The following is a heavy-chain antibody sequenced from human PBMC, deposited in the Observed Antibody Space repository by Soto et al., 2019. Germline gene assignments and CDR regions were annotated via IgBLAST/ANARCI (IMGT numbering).Heavy chain of an antibody. J-gene: IGHJ6*02. Sequence: QVQLVQSGPEVKKPGASVKLSCGASGYTFTSYGVSWVRQAPGQGLEWMGWISVYNDTTHYAQKFQGRVTMTTDTSRNTVYMELRSLRSDDTAVFYCARDMWDFWSGPGDGMDVWGQGTPVTVSS. CDR2: ISVYNDTT. V-gene: IGHV1-18*04. D-gene: IGHD3-3*01. CDR3: ARDMWDFWSGPGDGMDV. CDR1: GYTFTSYG.